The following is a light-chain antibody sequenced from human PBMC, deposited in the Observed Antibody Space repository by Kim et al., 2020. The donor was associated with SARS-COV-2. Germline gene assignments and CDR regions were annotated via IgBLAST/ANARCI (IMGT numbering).Light chain of an antibody. V-gene: IGKV3-15*01. Sequence: EIVMTQSPATLSVSPGERAILSCRASQSVSSNLAWYQQKPGQGPRLLIYGASSRATGIPARFGGSGSGTEFTLTISSLQSEDFAVYYCQQYNNWPRTFGQGTKVDIK. CDR3: QQYNNWPRT. J-gene: IGKJ1*01. CDR2: GAS. CDR1: QSVSSN.